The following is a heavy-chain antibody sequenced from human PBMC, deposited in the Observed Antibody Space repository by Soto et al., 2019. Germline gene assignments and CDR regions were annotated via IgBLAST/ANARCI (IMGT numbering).Heavy chain of an antibody. CDR2: VIPILDVA. V-gene: IGHV1-69*04. D-gene: IGHD2-2*01. CDR3: AREECSSGDCYFDT. CDR1: GGTFSSYV. Sequence: QVQLVQSGAEVQKPGSSVKVSCKASGGTFSSYVISWVRQAPGQGLEWMGRVIPILDVANYAQKFQGRVSISADKSTSTAYMELSSLRSDDTAVYHCAREECSSGDCYFDTWGQGTLVTVSS. J-gene: IGHJ4*02.